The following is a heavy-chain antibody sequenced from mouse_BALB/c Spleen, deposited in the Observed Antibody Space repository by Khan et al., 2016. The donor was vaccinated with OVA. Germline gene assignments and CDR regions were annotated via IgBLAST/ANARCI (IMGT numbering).Heavy chain of an antibody. CDR2: INRNGCST. V-gene: IGHV5-6-3*01. D-gene: IGHD2-3*01. CDR1: GFTFNNYG. Sequence: EVELVESGGGLVQPGGSLTLSCAASGFTFNNYGMSWVRQTPAKRLELVAIINRNGCSTYSLDSVKDRFTISRDNGQSTLYLQLSSLKPEDTAMYYCSRDGYYETYFDYWGQGTTLTVSS. CDR3: SRDGYYETYFDY. J-gene: IGHJ2*01.